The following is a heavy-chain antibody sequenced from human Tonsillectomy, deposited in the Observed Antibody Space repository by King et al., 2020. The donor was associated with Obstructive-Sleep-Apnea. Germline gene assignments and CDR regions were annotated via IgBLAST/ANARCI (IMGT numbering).Heavy chain of an antibody. CDR2: IYYSWST. CDR3: ASHEWLYDY. J-gene: IGHJ4*02. Sequence: QLQESGPGLVKPSETLSLTCTVSGGSISSSRYYWGWIRQPPGKGLEWIVSIYYSWSTYCNPSLKSRVTISGDTSKNQFSLKLTSVTAADTAVYYCASHEWLYDYWGQGTLVTVSS. CDR1: GGSISSSRYY. D-gene: IGHD3-3*01. V-gene: IGHV4-39*07.